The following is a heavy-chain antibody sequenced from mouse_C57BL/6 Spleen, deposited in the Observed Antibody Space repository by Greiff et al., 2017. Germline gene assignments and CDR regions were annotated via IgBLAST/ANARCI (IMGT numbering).Heavy chain of an antibody. CDR1: GYTFTSYW. J-gene: IGHJ4*01. V-gene: IGHV1-55*01. CDR3: ARELRVSYYAMDY. CDR2: IYPGSGST. D-gene: IGHD1-1*01. Sequence: QVQLKQPGAELVKPGASVKMSCKASGYTFTSYWITWVKQRPGQGLEWIGDIYPGSGSTNYNEKFKSKATLTVDTSSSTAYMQLSSLTSEDSAVYYCARELRVSYYAMDYWGQGTSVTVSS.